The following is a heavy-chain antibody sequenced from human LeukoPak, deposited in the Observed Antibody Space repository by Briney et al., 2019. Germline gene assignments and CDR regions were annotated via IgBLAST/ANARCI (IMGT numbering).Heavy chain of an antibody. V-gene: IGHV1-18*01. D-gene: IGHD3-22*01. J-gene: IGHJ4*02. Sequence: ASVTVSCKASGYTFTSYGISWVRQAPGQGLEWMGWISAYNGNTNYAQKLQGRVTMTTDTSTSTAYMELRSLRSDDTDVYYCARDGRNCYDSSGYSYWGQGTLVTVSS. CDR3: ARDGRNCYDSSGYSY. CDR2: ISAYNGNT. CDR1: GYTFTSYG.